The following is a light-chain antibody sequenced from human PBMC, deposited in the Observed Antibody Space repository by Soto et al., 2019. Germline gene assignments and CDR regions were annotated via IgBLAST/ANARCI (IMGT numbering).Light chain of an antibody. J-gene: IGKJ4*01. Sequence: DIVMTQSPDSLAVSLGERATINCRSSQSILYSSSNKNFLAWYQQKAGQPPKLLIYWASTRESGVPDRFSGSGSGTDFTLTINSLQPEDGAVYYCQQYYNAPVTFGGGTKVEIK. CDR1: QSILYSSSNKNF. CDR2: WAS. CDR3: QQYYNAPVT. V-gene: IGKV4-1*01.